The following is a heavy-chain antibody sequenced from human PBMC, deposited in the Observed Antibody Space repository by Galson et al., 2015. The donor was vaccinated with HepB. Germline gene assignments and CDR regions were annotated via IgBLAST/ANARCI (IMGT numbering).Heavy chain of an antibody. J-gene: IGHJ5*02. Sequence: SLRLSCAASGFTFSSYSMNWVRQAPGKGLEWVSSISSSSSYIYYADSVKGRFTISRDNAKNSLYLQMNSLRAEDTAVYYCARGALPPPWLGEFINWFDPWGQGTLVTVSS. CDR3: ARGALPPPWLGEFINWFDP. V-gene: IGHV3-21*01. CDR2: ISSSSSYI. D-gene: IGHD3-10*01. CDR1: GFTFSSYS.